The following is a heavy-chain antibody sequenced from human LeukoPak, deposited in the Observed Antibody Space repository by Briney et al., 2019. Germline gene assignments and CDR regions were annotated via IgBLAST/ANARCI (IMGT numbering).Heavy chain of an antibody. Sequence: ASVKVSCKAFGYTFTSYDINWVRQATGQGLEWMGWMNPNSGNTGYAQKFQGRVTMTRNTSISTAYMELSSLRSEDTAVYYCARGGSATRQIFGVVIPQYYGMDVWGQGTTVTVSS. V-gene: IGHV1-8*01. CDR1: GYTFTSYD. J-gene: IGHJ6*02. D-gene: IGHD3-3*01. CDR3: ARGGSATRQIFGVVIPQYYGMDV. CDR2: MNPNSGNT.